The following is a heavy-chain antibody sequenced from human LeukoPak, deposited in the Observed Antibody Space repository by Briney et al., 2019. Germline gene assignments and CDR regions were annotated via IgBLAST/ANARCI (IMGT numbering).Heavy chain of an antibody. CDR1: GYTFTGYY. V-gene: IGHV1-2*02. J-gene: IGHJ3*01. D-gene: IGHD3/OR15-3a*01. Sequence: GASVKVSCKASGYTFTGYYLHWVRQAPGHGLEWMGWINPNGGGTLFAPMFKGRVTLTRDTSISSASMDLNSLTSDDTAVYFCARGTGRFDFRSQEGLDLWGQGTMVTVSS. CDR2: INPNGGGT. CDR3: ARGTGRFDFRSQEGLDL.